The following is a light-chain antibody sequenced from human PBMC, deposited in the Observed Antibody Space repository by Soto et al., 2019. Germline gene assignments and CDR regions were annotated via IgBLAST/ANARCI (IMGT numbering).Light chain of an antibody. CDR1: QSVSSSF. V-gene: IGKV3-20*01. J-gene: IGKJ1*01. CDR2: GAS. Sequence: EIVLTQSPGTLSLSPGERATLSCRASQSVSSSFLAWYQQKPGQAPRLLIYGASSRATGFPDRFSGSGSGTAFTLTISRLEPEDFAVYYWQLSDNSQWTFDQGTKVEIK. CDR3: QLSDNSQWT.